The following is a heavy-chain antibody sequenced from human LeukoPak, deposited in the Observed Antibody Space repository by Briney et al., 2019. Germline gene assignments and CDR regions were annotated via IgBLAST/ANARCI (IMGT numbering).Heavy chain of an antibody. V-gene: IGHV3-23*01. J-gene: IGHJ4*02. Sequence: GGSLRLSCAASGFTFSSYAMSWVRQAPGKGLEWVSAISGSGGSTYYADSVKGRFTISRDNSKNTLYLQMNSLRAEDTAVYYCARLEYYDSSGYYYVWAFDYWGQGTLVTVSS. CDR3: ARLEYYDSSGYYYVWAFDY. CDR2: ISGSGGST. CDR1: GFTFSSYA. D-gene: IGHD3-22*01.